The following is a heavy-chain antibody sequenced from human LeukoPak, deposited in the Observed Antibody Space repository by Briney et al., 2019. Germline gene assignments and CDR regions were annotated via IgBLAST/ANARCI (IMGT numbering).Heavy chain of an antibody. CDR3: ARVFDYDSSGYYYDPHFDY. CDR2: IKQDGSEK. CDR1: GFTFSSYW. D-gene: IGHD3-22*01. Sequence: GGSLRLSCVGSGFTFSSYWMSWVRQAPGKGLEWVANIKQDGSEKYYVDSVKGRFTISRDNAKNSLYLQMNSLRAEDTAVYYCARVFDYDSSGYYYDPHFDYWGQGTLVTVSS. V-gene: IGHV3-7*01. J-gene: IGHJ4*02.